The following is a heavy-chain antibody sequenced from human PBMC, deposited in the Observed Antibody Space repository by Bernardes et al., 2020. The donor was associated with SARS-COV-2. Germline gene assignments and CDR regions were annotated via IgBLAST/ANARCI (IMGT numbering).Heavy chain of an antibody. CDR2: IYTSGST. V-gene: IGHV4-61*02. D-gene: IGHD2-8*02. Sequence: SETLSLTCTVSGGSISSGSYYWSWIRQPAGKGLEWIGRIYTSGSTNYNPSLKSRVTISVDTSKNQFSLKLSSVTAADTAVYYCASSGLDWQTYWGQGTLVTVSS. CDR3: ASSGLDWQTY. J-gene: IGHJ4*02. CDR1: GGSISSGSYY.